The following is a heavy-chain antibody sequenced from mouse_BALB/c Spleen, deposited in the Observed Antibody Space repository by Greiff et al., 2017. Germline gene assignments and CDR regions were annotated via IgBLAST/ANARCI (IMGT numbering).Heavy chain of an antibody. CDR2: IDPSDSYT. CDR1: GYTFTSYW. V-gene: IGHV1S127*01. CDR3: TRSKYGNYHFAY. J-gene: IGHJ3*01. D-gene: IGHD2-10*02. Sequence: QVQLQQPGAELVKPGASVKMSCKASGYTFTSYWMHWVKQRPGQGLEWIGVIDPSDSYTSYNQKFKGKATLTVDTSSSTAYMQLSSLTSEDSAVYYCTRSKYGNYHFAYWGQGTLVTVSA.